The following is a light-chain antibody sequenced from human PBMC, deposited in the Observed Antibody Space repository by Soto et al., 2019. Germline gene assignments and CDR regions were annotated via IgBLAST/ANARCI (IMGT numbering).Light chain of an antibody. CDR2: GAS. Sequence: EIVLTQSPGTLSLSPGERATLSCRTSQSVTSTYLAWYQQKPGQAPRLLIYGASSRATGIPDRFSGNGSGTDFTLTISRLEPEYFAVYYCQQYGTSPPVYAFGQGTKLEIK. CDR3: QQYGTSPPVYA. CDR1: QSVTSTY. J-gene: IGKJ2*01. V-gene: IGKV3-20*01.